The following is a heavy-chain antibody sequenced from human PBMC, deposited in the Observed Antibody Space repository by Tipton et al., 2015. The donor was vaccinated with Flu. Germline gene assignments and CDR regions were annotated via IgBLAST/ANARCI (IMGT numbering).Heavy chain of an antibody. CDR3: ANGVGYGGGAPLRGNS. CDR1: GFTFTNHG. Sequence: SLRLSCAASGFTFTNHGMHWVRQAPGKGLEWVAVISHDGSRQYYADSVKGRLTISRDNTKNTLYLQMTSLRAEDTAVYYCANGVGYGGGAPLRGNSWGQGTLVTVSS. D-gene: IGHD1-26*01. CDR2: ISHDGSRQ. J-gene: IGHJ4*02. V-gene: IGHV3-30*18.